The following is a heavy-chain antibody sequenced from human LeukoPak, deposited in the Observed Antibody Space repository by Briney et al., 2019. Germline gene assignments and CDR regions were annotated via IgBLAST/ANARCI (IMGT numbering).Heavy chain of an antibody. D-gene: IGHD3-22*01. J-gene: IGHJ3*02. V-gene: IGHV3-30-3*01. CDR2: ISYDGSNK. Sequence: GGSLRLSCAASGFTFSSYAMHWVRQAPGKGLEWVAVISYDGSNKYYADSVKGRFTISRDNSKNTLYLQMNSLRAEDTAVYYCARERRVDYYDDGGETPDASDMWGQGTVVTVSS. CDR1: GFTFSSYA. CDR3: ARERRVDYYDDGGETPDASDM.